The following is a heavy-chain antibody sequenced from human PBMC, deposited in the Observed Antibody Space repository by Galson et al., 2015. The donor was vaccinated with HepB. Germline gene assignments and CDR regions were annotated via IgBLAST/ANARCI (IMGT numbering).Heavy chain of an antibody. J-gene: IGHJ6*03. V-gene: IGHV3-74*01. CDR1: GFTFSSFW. CDR3: ARGRLPPGGYYYYYMDV. CDR2: INSDGSST. Sequence: SLRLSCAASGFTFSSFWMHWVRQAPGKGLVWVSRINSDGSSTRYADSVKGRFTISRDNAKNTLYLQMNSLRAEDTAVYYCARGRLPPGGYYYYYMDVWGKGTTVTVSS. D-gene: IGHD5/OR15-5a*01.